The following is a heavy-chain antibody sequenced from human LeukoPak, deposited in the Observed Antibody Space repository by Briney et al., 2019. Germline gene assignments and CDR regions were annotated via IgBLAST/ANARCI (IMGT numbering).Heavy chain of an antibody. CDR1: GFTVNSNY. CDR2: IFSGGST. J-gene: IGHJ4*02. V-gene: IGHV3-53*01. Sequence: GVSLRLSCAASGFTVNSNYMSWLRHAPGNGLECVSLIFSGGSTYYADSVKGRFTISRDNSKNTLYLQMNSLRAEDTAVYYCARDLAFSSWGQGTLVTVSS. D-gene: IGHD3-16*01. CDR3: ARDLAFSS.